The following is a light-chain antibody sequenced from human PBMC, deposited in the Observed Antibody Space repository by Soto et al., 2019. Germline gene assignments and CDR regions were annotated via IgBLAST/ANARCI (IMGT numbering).Light chain of an antibody. CDR2: DAS. CDR3: QRRSVWPPLN. CDR1: ETVGSN. J-gene: IGKJ4*01. Sequence: VLTQSPDTLSLSPGERATLSCRATETVGSNLAWFQQKPGQTPRLLIYDASTRVTGIPARFRGSGYGRDFTLTISSLEPEDFAVYYCQRRSVWPPLNFGGGTKVEIK. V-gene: IGKV3-11*02.